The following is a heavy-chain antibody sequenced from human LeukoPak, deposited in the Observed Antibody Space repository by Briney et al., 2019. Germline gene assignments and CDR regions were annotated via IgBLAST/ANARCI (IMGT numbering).Heavy chain of an antibody. CDR3: SGGKLGGYFHNWPRDFDC. Sequence: PGGSLRLSCAASGFTFSSCWMSWVRQTPGKGREWVGFIRSKAYGGAAEYAASVKGRFTISRDDSKTIAYLQMNSLETEDTAVYFCSGGKLGGYFHNWPRDFDCWGQGTLVTVSS. CDR1: GFTFSSCW. J-gene: IGHJ4*02. D-gene: IGHD5-12*01. V-gene: IGHV3-49*04. CDR2: IRSKAYGGAA.